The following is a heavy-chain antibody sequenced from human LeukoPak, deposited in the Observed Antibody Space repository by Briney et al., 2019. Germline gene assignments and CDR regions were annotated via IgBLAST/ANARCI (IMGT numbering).Heavy chain of an antibody. CDR2: IYYSGST. D-gene: IGHD4-17*01. V-gene: IGHV4-59*01. CDR3: ARGTVPYYYYYGMDV. Sequence: SETLSLTCTVSGGSISSYYWGWIRQRPGKGLEWIGYIYYSGSTNYNPSLKSRVTISVDTSKNQFSLKLSSVTAADTAVYYCARGTVPYYYYYGMDVWGQGTTVTVSS. CDR1: GGSISSYY. J-gene: IGHJ6*02.